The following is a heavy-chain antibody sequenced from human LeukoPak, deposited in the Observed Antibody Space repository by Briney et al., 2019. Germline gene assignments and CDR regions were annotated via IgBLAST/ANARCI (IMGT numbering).Heavy chain of an antibody. D-gene: IGHD6-13*01. V-gene: IGHV1-8*01. J-gene: IGHJ5*02. CDR2: MNPNSGNT. CDR3: ARGRPSSSWIQNWFDP. CDR1: GYTFISYD. Sequence: ASVKVSCKASGYTFISYDINWVRQATGQGLEWMGWMNPNSGNTGYAQKFQGRVTMTRNTSISTAYMELSSLRSEDTAVYYCARGRPSSSWIQNWFDPWGQGTLVTVSS.